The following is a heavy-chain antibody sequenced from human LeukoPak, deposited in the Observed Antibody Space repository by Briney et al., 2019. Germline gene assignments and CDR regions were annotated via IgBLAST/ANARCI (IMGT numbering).Heavy chain of an antibody. CDR1: GFTFSSYA. CDR3: ARGRSSGWYQDVDY. Sequence: GGSLRLSCAASGFTFSSYAMHWVRQAPGKGLEWVAVISYDGSNKYYADSVKGRFTISRDNSKNTLYLQMNSLRAEDTAVYYCARGRSSGWYQDVDYWGQGTLVTVFS. V-gene: IGHV3-30*04. D-gene: IGHD6-19*01. J-gene: IGHJ4*02. CDR2: ISYDGSNK.